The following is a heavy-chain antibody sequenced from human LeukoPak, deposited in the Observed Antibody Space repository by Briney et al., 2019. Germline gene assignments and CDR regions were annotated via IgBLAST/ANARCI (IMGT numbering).Heavy chain of an antibody. J-gene: IGHJ4*02. CDR2: IIPIFGTA. Sequence: ASVKVSCKASGGTFSSYAISWVRQAPGQGLEWMGGIIPIFGTANYAQKFQGRVTITADESTSTAYMELSSLRSEDTAVYYCARGSGGYYQFDYWGQGTLVTVSS. V-gene: IGHV1-69*13. CDR3: ARGSGGYYQFDY. CDR1: GGTFSSYA. D-gene: IGHD1-26*01.